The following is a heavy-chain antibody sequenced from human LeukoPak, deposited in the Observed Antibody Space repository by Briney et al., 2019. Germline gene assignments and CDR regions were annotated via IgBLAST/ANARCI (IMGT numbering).Heavy chain of an antibody. CDR3: ARDLFKSDAL. CDR2: INPNSGGT. CDR1: GGTFSSYA. J-gene: IGHJ4*02. V-gene: IGHV1-2*06. D-gene: IGHD3-10*02. Sequence: GASVTVSCKASGGTFSSYAISWVRQAPGQGLEWMGRINPNSGGTNYAQKFQGRVTMTRDTSISTAYMELSRLRSDDTAVYYCARDLFKSDALWGQGTLVTVSS.